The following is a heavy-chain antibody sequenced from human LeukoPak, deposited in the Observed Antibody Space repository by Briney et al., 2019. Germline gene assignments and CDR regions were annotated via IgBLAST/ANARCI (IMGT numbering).Heavy chain of an antibody. CDR1: GFTFSTYG. Sequence: PGGSLRLSCAASGFTFSTYGMNWVRQAPGKGLEWVSGVSPSGDITYYADSVKGRFTISRDNAKNSLYLQMNSLRAEDTAVYYCARDDVVVVAANYYYYYYMDVWGKGTTVTVSS. J-gene: IGHJ6*03. V-gene: IGHV3-48*04. D-gene: IGHD2-15*01. CDR3: ARDDVVVVAANYYYYYYMDV. CDR2: VSPSGDIT.